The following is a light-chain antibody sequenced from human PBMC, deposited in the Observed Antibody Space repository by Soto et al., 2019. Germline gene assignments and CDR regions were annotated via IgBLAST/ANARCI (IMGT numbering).Light chain of an antibody. CDR3: KSYAGSNTYV. CDR1: SSDVGGSDH. CDR2: DVT. J-gene: IGLJ1*01. V-gene: IGLV2-11*01. Sequence: QSALTQPRSVSGSPGQSVTISCTGTSSDVGGSDHVSWYQHHPGKAPKFMIFDVTKRPSGVPDRFSGSKSGNTASLTISGLQAEDEADYYCKSYAGSNTYVFGTGTKLTVL.